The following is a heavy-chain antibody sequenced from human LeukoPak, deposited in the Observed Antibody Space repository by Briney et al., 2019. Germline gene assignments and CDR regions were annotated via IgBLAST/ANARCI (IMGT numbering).Heavy chain of an antibody. CDR2: INSYGSST. CDR3: APTRGSSSWPFDY. V-gene: IGHV3-74*01. Sequence: GGSLRLSCAASGFTFSSYWMHWVRQAPGKGLVWVSRINSYGSSTTYADSVKGRFTISRDNAKNALYLQMNSLRAEDTAVYYCAPTRGSSSWPFDYWGQGTLVTVSS. CDR1: GFTFSSYW. D-gene: IGHD6-13*01. J-gene: IGHJ4*02.